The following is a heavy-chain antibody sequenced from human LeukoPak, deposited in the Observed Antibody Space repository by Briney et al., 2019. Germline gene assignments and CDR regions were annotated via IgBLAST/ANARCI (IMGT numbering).Heavy chain of an antibody. CDR2: IYPSDFDT. J-gene: IGHJ3*02. D-gene: IGHD6-25*01. CDR3: ARRIPPAGDAFDI. V-gene: IGHV5-51*01. Sequence: GEPLNISCQGSGYNFTTYWIGWVRQMAGKGLEWMGIIYPSDFDTRYSPSFQGQVIISADKSIRIAYLQWSSLKASDTAMYYCARRIPPAGDAFDIWGQGTMVTVSS. CDR1: GYNFTTYW.